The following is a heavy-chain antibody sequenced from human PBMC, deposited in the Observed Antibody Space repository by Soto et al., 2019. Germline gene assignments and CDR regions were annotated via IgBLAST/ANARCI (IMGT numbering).Heavy chain of an antibody. Sequence: SETLSLTCTVSGGSIISYYCIFIRHPPFKGLEWIVYIYYSGSTNYNPSLKSRVTISVDTSKNQFSLKLSSVTAADTAVYYCARDPYYDSSGYYSWFDPWGQGTLVTVSS. V-gene: IGHV4-59*01. CDR2: IYYSGST. CDR3: ARDPYYDSSGYYSWFDP. D-gene: IGHD3-22*01. J-gene: IGHJ5*02. CDR1: GGSIISYY.